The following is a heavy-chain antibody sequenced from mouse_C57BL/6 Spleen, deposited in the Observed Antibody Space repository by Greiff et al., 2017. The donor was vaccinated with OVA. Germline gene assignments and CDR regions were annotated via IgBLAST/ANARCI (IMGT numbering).Heavy chain of an antibody. Sequence: QVQLQQSGAELVRPGTSVKLSCKASGYTFTSYWMHWVKQRPGQGLEWIGVIDPSDSYTNYNQKFKGKATLTVDTSSSTAYMQLSSLTSEDSAVYYCARAPAYYSNYLYYFDYWGQGTTLTVSS. CDR3: ARAPAYYSNYLYYFDY. J-gene: IGHJ2*01. CDR2: IDPSDSYT. D-gene: IGHD2-5*01. V-gene: IGHV1-59*01. CDR1: GYTFTSYW.